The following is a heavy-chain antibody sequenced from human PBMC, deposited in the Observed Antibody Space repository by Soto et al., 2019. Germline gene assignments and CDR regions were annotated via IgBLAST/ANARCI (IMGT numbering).Heavy chain of an antibody. CDR2: IYYIGST. CDR1: GGSISSSNYY. D-gene: IGHD3-9*01. V-gene: IGHV4-39*01. Sequence: TSETLSLTCTVSGGSISSSNYYWGWIRQPPGKGLEWIGSIYYIGSTYSNPSLKSRVTISVDTSKNQFSLKLSSVTAADTAVYARLGILTGYPRWFDPWGQGTLVTVSS. CDR3: LGILTGYPRWFDP. J-gene: IGHJ5*02.